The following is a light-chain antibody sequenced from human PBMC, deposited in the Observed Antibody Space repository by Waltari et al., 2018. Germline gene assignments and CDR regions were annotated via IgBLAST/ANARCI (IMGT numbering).Light chain of an antibody. J-gene: IGKJ1*01. V-gene: IGKV3-20*01. CDR2: HAS. CDR3: QKYESLPAT. CDR1: QSVSKN. Sequence: EIVLTQSPGSLSLSPGERATLSCRASQSVSKNLAWYQQKPGQAPRLLIYHASSRATGIPDRFSGSGFGTDFSLTISRLEPEDFAVYYCQKYESLPATFGQGTKVEIK.